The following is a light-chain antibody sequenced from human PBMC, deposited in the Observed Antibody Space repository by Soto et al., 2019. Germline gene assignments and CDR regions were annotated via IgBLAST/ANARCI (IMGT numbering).Light chain of an antibody. J-gene: IGKJ1*01. CDR2: AAS. CDR3: QRYYSYPPGT. Sequence: AIRMTQSPSSLSASTGDRVTITCRASQGISSYLAWYQQKPGKAPKLLIYAASTLQSGVPSRFSGSGSGTDFTLTISCLQSEDFATYYCQRYYSYPPGTFGQGT. V-gene: IGKV1-8*01. CDR1: QGISSY.